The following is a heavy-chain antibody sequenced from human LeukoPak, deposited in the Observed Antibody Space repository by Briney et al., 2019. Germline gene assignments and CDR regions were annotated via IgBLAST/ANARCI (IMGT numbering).Heavy chain of an antibody. CDR2: IYSDGST. V-gene: IGHV3-23*03. D-gene: IGHD3-22*01. J-gene: IGHJ4*02. CDR3: AKDRRGTMIVVAYGG. Sequence: GGSLRLSCAASGLTFSSYAMSWVRQAPGKGLEWVSVIYSDGSTYYADSVKGRFTISRDNAKNTLYLQMNSLRAEDTAVYYCAKDRRGTMIVVAYGGWGQGTLVTVSS. CDR1: GLTFSSYA.